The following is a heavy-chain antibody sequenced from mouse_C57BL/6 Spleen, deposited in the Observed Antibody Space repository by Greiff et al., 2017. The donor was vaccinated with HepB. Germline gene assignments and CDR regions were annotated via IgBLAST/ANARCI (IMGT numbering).Heavy chain of an antibody. V-gene: IGHV2-6-1*01. Sequence: VQLKQSGPGLVAPSQSLSITCTVSGFSLTSYGVHWVRQPPGKGLEWLVVIWSDGSTTYNSALKSRLSISKDNAKSQVFLKMKSLQTDDTAMYYCARHDPKPYAMDYWGQGTSVTVSS. CDR2: IWSDGST. J-gene: IGHJ4*01. CDR1: GFSLTSYG. CDR3: ARHDPKPYAMDY.